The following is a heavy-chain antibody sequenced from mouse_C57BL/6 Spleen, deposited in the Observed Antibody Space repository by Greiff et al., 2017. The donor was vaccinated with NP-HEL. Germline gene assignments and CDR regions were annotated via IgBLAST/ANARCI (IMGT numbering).Heavy chain of an antibody. Sequence: QVQLKESGPGILQSSQTLSLTCSFSGFSLSTSGMGVSWIRQPSGKGLEWLAHIYWDDDKRYNPSLKSRLTLSKDTSRNQVFLKITSVDTADTATYYCARDYDYGYYFDYWGQGTTLTVSS. CDR2: IYWDDDK. D-gene: IGHD2-4*01. CDR3: ARDYDYGYYFDY. V-gene: IGHV8-12*01. CDR1: GFSLSTSGMG. J-gene: IGHJ2*01.